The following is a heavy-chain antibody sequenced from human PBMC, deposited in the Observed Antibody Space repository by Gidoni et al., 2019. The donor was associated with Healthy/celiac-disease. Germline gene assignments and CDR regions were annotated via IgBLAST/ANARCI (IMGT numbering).Heavy chain of an antibody. CDR3: ARHRGSSGWPYYYYYYGMDV. D-gene: IGHD6-19*01. CDR2: IYPGDSDT. V-gene: IGHV5-51*01. Sequence: EVQLVQSGAEVKNPGESLKISCKGSGYSFTSYWIGWVRQMPGKGLEWMGIIYPGDSDTRYSPSFQGQVTISADKSISTAYLQWSSLKASDTAMYYCARHRGSSGWPYYYYYYGMDVWGQGTTVTVSS. CDR1: GYSFTSYW. J-gene: IGHJ6*02.